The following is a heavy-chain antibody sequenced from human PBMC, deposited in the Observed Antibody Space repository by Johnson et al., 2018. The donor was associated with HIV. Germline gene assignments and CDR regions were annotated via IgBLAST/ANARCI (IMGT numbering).Heavy chain of an antibody. CDR1: GFTVSSNY. D-gene: IGHD3-10*01. CDR3: ARDQVGILWDAFDI. Sequence: VQLVESGGGLIQPGGSLRLSCAASGFTVSSNYMSWVRQAPGKGLEWVSVIYSGGSTYYADSVKGRFTISRDNAKNSLYLQMNSLIAEDTAFYYCARDQVGILWDAFDIWGQGTIVTVSS. CDR2: IYSGGST. J-gene: IGHJ3*02. V-gene: IGHV3-53*01.